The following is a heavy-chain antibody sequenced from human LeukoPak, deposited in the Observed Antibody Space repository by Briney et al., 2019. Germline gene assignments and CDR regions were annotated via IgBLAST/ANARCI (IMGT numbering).Heavy chain of an antibody. D-gene: IGHD2-2*02. CDR3: ARYTDYYFDY. CDR2: MKRGGSEI. CDR1: GFTFSTYW. J-gene: IGHJ4*02. Sequence: GGSLRLSCAASGFTFSTYWMTWVRQAPGKGLEWVANMKRGGSEIYYAGSVKGRFTISRDNAKNSLYLQMNSLRAEDTAVYYCARYTDYYFDYWGQGTLVTVSS. V-gene: IGHV3-7*01.